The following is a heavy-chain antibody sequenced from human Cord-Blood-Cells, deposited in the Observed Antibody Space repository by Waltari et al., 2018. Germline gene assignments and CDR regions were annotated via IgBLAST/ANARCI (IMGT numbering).Heavy chain of an antibody. D-gene: IGHD6-13*01. J-gene: IGHJ1*01. Sequence: AEVKKTGASVKVSCKVFGYTLTELSMHWVRQAPVKGLEWMGGFEPEDGETNYEQKFQGRVTMTEDTSTDTAYTELSRLGAEDTAVYYSSTEVRGQQLGLLFQHWGQGTLFTVSS. CDR3: STEVRGQQLGLLFQH. CDR1: GYTLTELS. CDR2: FEPEDGET. V-gene: IGHV1-24*01.